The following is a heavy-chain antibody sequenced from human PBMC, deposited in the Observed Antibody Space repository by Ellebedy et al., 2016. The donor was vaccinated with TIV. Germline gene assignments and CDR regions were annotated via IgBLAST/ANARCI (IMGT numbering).Heavy chain of an antibody. V-gene: IGHV3-23*01. Sequence: PGGSLRLFCAASGFTFSTYAMSWVRQTPGKGLEWVSAISGSGSSPYYADSVTGRFTISRDNSKNTLYLQMSSLRLEDTAVYFCAKAEVGVSGWKTWGQGTLVTVSS. J-gene: IGHJ4*02. CDR3: AKAEVGVSGWKT. D-gene: IGHD6-19*01. CDR1: GFTFSTYA. CDR2: ISGSGSSP.